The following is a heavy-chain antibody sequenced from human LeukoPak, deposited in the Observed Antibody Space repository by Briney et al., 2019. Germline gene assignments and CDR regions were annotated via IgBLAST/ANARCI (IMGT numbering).Heavy chain of an antibody. D-gene: IGHD2-8*01. V-gene: IGHV3-30*18. J-gene: IGHJ6*04. CDR2: ISYDGSNK. CDR1: GFTFSSYG. Sequence: AGGSLRLSCAASGFTFSSYGMHWVRQAPGKGLEWVAVISYDGSNKYYADSVKGRFTISRDNSKNTLYLQMNSLRAEDTAVYYSAKDLIPSVHQHGMDVWGKGTTVTVSS. CDR3: AKDLIPSVHQHGMDV.